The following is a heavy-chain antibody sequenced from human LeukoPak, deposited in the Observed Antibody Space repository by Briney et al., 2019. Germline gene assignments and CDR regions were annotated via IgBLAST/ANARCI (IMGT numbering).Heavy chain of an antibody. Sequence: ASVKVSCKVPGYTLTELSMHWVRQAPGKGLEWMGGFDPEDGETIYAQKFQGRVTMTEDTSTDTAYMELSSLRSEDTAVYYCATAKTYYYDSLDYWGQGTLVTVSS. CDR2: FDPEDGET. CDR3: ATAKTYYYDSLDY. V-gene: IGHV1-24*01. D-gene: IGHD3-22*01. CDR1: GYTLTELS. J-gene: IGHJ4*02.